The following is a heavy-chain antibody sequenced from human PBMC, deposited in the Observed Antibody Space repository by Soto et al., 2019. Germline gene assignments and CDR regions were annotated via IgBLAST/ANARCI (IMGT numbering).Heavy chain of an antibody. CDR2: ISYDGSNK. CDR3: AKLSGMVYARYYYYGMDV. CDR1: GFTFSSYG. D-gene: IGHD2-8*01. J-gene: IGHJ6*02. V-gene: IGHV3-30*18. Sequence: PGGSLRLSCAASGFTFSSYGMHWVRQAPGKGLEWVAVISYDGSNKYYADSVKGRFTISRDNSKNTLYLQMNGLRAEDTAVYYCAKLSGMVYARYYYYGMDVWGQGTTVTVSS.